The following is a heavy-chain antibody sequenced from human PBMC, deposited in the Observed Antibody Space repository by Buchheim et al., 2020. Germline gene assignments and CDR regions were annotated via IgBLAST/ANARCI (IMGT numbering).Heavy chain of an antibody. CDR3: ARVETYYDFWSGFDAFDI. J-gene: IGHJ3*02. CDR1: GYTFTGYY. D-gene: IGHD3-3*01. V-gene: IGHV1-2*02. Sequence: QVQLVQSGAEVKKPGASVKVSCKASGYTFTGYYMHWVRQAPGQGLEWMGWINPNGGGTNYAQKFQGRVTMTRDTSISTAYMELSRLRSDDTAVYYCARVETYYDFWSGFDAFDIWGQGT. CDR2: INPNGGGT.